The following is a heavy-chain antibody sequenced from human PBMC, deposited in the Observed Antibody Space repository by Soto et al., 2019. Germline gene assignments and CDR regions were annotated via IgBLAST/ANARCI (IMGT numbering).Heavy chain of an antibody. CDR1: GFTFSSYA. J-gene: IGHJ4*02. Sequence: RLSCAASGFTFSSYAMHWVRQAPGKGLEWVAVISYDGSNKYYADSVKGRFTISRDNSKNTLYLQMNSLRAEDTAVYYCARDYYDSSGYGYFDYWGQGTLVTVSS. V-gene: IGHV3-30-3*01. CDR3: ARDYYDSSGYGYFDY. CDR2: ISYDGSNK. D-gene: IGHD3-22*01.